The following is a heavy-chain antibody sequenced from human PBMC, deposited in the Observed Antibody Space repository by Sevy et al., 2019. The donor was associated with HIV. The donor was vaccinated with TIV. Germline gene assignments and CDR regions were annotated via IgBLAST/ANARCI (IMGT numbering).Heavy chain of an antibody. Sequence: GGSLRLSCAASGFTFSSYWMSWVRQAPGKGLEWVANIKQDGSEKYYVDSVKGRFTISRDNAKNSLYLQMNSLRAEDTAVYYCARDRVQLWLREVDYYGMDVWGQGTTVTVSS. CDR2: IKQDGSEK. CDR1: GFTFSSYW. V-gene: IGHV3-7*01. J-gene: IGHJ6*02. CDR3: ARDRVQLWLREVDYYGMDV. D-gene: IGHD5-18*01.